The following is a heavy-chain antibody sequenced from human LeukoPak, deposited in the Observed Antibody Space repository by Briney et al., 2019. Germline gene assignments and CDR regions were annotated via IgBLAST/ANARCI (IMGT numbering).Heavy chain of an antibody. Sequence: ASVKVSCKSSGYTFTSYGIIWVRQAPGQGLEWMGWISAYNGNTNYAQKLQGRVTMTTDTSTSTAYMELRSLRSDDTAVYYCARAIGSGSYYGNWGQGTLVTVSS. CDR1: GYTFTSYG. CDR2: ISAYNGNT. CDR3: ARAIGSGSYYGN. J-gene: IGHJ4*02. D-gene: IGHD3-10*01. V-gene: IGHV1-18*01.